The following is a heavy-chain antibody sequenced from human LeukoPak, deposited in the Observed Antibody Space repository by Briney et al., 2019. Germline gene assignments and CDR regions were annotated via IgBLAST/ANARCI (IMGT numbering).Heavy chain of an antibody. Sequence: PGGSLRLSCAASGFTFSTYWMSWVRQAPGKGLEWVANTNPDGSDKYYADSLKGRFTISRDNAKNSLYLQMNSLTAEDTAMYYCARDRDGKDYWGQGTLVTVSS. CDR1: GFTFSTYW. V-gene: IGHV3-7*03. CDR2: TNPDGSDK. D-gene: IGHD1-1*01. J-gene: IGHJ4*02. CDR3: ARDRDGKDY.